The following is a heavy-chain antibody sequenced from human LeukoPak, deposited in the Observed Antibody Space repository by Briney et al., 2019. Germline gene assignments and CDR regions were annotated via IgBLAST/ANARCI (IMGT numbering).Heavy chain of an antibody. J-gene: IGHJ4*02. CDR3: ARDSGFGEPSDY. Sequence: GGSLRLSCAVSGFIFSSYSMNWVRQAPGKGLEWVSSISSSSSFIYYADSVKGQFTISRDNAKSSLYLQMNSLRVEDTALYYCARDSGFGEPSDYWGQGTLVTVSS. D-gene: IGHD3-10*01. CDR2: ISSSSSFI. CDR1: GFIFSSYS. V-gene: IGHV3-21*01.